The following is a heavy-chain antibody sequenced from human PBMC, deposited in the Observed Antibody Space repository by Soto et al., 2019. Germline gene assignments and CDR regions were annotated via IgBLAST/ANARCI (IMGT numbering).Heavy chain of an antibody. CDR2: ISDSGGST. D-gene: IGHD3-3*02. CDR3: AKHSITLFYGVDV. Sequence: GGSLRLSCAASGFTFSSFAMNWVRQAPGKGLEWVSSISDSGGSTYYADSVKGRFTISRDNSKKTLYLQMNSLRAEDTAVYYCAKHSITLFYGVDVWGQGTTVTVSS. V-gene: IGHV3-23*01. CDR1: GFTFSSFA. J-gene: IGHJ6*02.